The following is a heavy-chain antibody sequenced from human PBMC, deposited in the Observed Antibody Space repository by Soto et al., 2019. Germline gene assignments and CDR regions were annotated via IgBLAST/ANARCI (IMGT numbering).Heavy chain of an antibody. D-gene: IGHD4-17*01. CDR2: ISYDGSNK. V-gene: IGHV3-30*18. J-gene: IGHJ6*02. Sequence: LRLSCAASGFTFSSYGMHWVRQAPGKGLEWVAVISYDGSNKYYADSVKGRFTISRDNSKNTLYLQMNSLRAEDTAVYYCAKLSTTLTPYYYYGMDVWGQGTTVTVSS. CDR3: AKLSTTLTPYYYYGMDV. CDR1: GFTFSSYG.